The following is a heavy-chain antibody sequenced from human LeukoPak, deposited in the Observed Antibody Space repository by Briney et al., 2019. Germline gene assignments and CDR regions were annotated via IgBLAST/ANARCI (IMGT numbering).Heavy chain of an antibody. CDR1: GFTIHDYN. CDR3: VRDRERGGNGPIRH. J-gene: IGHJ1*01. D-gene: IGHD4-23*01. CDR2: ITWNDGST. Sequence: GGSLRLSCATSGFTIHDYNMHWVRQAPGKGLEWDSHITWNDGSTYYADSVKGRFTISRDNSKNSLYLQMNSLRTDDTALYYCVRDRERGGNGPIRHWGPGTLVTVSS. V-gene: IGHV3-43*01.